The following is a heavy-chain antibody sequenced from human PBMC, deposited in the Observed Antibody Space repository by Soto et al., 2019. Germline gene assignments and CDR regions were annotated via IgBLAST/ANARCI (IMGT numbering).Heavy chain of an antibody. Sequence: ASVKVSCKASGGTFSSYTISWVRQAPGQGLEWMGRIIPILGMTNYAQKFQGRVTITADKSTSTAFMELSSLRSEDTAVYYCARDRALDYWGQGTLVTVSS. CDR1: GGTFSSYT. V-gene: IGHV1-69*04. CDR3: ARDRALDY. CDR2: IIPILGMT. J-gene: IGHJ4*02.